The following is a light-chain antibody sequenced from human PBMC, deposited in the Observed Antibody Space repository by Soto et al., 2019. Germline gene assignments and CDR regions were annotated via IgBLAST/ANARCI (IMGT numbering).Light chain of an antibody. CDR2: GAS. V-gene: IGKV3-20*01. J-gene: IGKJ3*01. CDR3: QQYGSSPLT. Sequence: EIVLTQSPGTLSLSPGERATLSCRASQSVSSSYLAWYQQKPAQAPRLLIYGASSRGTGIPDRFSGSASGTDFTLSISRLEPEDFAMYYCQQYGSSPLTFGPGTKVDIK. CDR1: QSVSSSY.